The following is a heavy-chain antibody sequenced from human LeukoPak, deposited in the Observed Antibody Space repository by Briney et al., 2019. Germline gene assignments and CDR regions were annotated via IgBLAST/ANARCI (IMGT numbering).Heavy chain of an antibody. CDR2: INVSGGST. Sequence: GGSLRLSCAASGFTFSNYAMSWVRQAPGKGLEWVSGINVSGGSTFYADSVRGRFTISRDNSKNTLYLQMNSLRAEDTAVYYCARALSGSYYGDAFDIWGQGTMVTVSS. CDR3: ARALSGSYYGDAFDI. D-gene: IGHD1-26*01. CDR1: GFTFSNYA. V-gene: IGHV3-23*01. J-gene: IGHJ3*02.